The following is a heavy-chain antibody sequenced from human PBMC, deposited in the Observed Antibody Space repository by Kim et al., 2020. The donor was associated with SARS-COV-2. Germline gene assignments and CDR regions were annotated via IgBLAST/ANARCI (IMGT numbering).Heavy chain of an antibody. J-gene: IGHJ6*02. CDR1: GFTFSSYA. CDR3: AQTISYGFSLPYYYYGMDV. D-gene: IGHD5-18*01. V-gene: IGHV3-23*01. CDR2: ISGSGGST. Sequence: GGSLRLSCAASGFTFSSYAMSWVRQAPGKGLEWVSAISGSGGSTYYADSVKGRFTISRDNSKNTLYLQMNSLRAEDTAVYYCAQTISYGFSLPYYYYGMDVWGQGTTVTVSS.